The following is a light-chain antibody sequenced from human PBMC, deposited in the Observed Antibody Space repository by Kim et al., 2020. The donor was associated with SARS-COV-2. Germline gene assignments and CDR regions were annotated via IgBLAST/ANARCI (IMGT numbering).Light chain of an antibody. CDR1: QGISNY. V-gene: IGKV1-27*01. J-gene: IGKJ2*01. CDR2: SAS. CDR3: QKYNSAPNT. Sequence: DIQMTQSPSSLSASVGDRVTITCRASQGISNYLAWYQQKPGTVPKLLIYSASTSRSGVPSRFSGSGSGTDFTLTISSLQPEDVATYYCQKYNSAPNTFGQGTKLEI.